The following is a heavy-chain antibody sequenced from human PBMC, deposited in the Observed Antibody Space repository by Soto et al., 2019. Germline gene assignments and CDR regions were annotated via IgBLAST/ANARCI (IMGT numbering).Heavy chain of an antibody. CDR3: AREGGYSSSWYYFDY. CDR2: IYYSGST. CDR1: GGSISSYY. V-gene: IGHV4-59*01. Sequence: SETLSLTCTVSGGSISSYYRSWIRQPPGKGLEWIGYIYYSGSTNYNPSLKSRVTISVDTSKNQFSLKLSSVTAADTAVYYCAREGGYSSSWYYFDYWGQGTLVTVSS. J-gene: IGHJ4*02. D-gene: IGHD6-13*01.